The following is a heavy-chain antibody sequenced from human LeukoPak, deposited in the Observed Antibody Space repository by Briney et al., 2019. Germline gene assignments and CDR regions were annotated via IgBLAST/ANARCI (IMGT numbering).Heavy chain of an antibody. V-gene: IGHV3-43D*03. J-gene: IGHJ4*02. CDR1: GFTFDDYA. CDR3: ATAYSRYYFDY. Sequence: PGGSLRLSCAASGFTFDDYAMHWVRQAPGKGLEWVSLISWDGGSTYYADSVKGRFTISRDNSKNSLYLQMNSLRAEDTALYYCATAYSRYYFDYWGQGTLVTVSS. D-gene: IGHD1-26*01. CDR2: ISWDGGST.